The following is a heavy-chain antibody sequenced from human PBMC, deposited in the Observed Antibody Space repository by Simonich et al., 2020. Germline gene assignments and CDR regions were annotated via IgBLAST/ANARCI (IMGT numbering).Heavy chain of an antibody. J-gene: IGHJ3*02. CDR3: ARDSSYYAFDI. Sequence: EVQLVESGGGLVQPGGSLRLSCAASGFTFSSYSMNWVRQAPGKGLEWVSYISSSSSTIYNADSVKCRFTISRDNAKNSLYLQMNSLRAEDTAVYYCARDSSYYAFDIWGQGTMVTVSS. V-gene: IGHV3-48*01. CDR1: GFTFSSYS. CDR2: ISSSSSTI. D-gene: IGHD5-12*01.